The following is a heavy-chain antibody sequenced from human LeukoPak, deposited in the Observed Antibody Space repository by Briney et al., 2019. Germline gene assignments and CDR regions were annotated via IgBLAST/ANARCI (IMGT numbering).Heavy chain of an antibody. CDR2: IYYSGST. V-gene: IGHV4-59*01. CDR1: GGSISSYY. Sequence: SETLSLTCTVSGGSISSYYWSWIRQPPGTGLEWIGYIYYSGSTNYNPSLKSRVTISVDTSKNQFSLKLSSVTAADTAVYYCARVHPDTHDAFDIWGQGTMVTVSS. J-gene: IGHJ3*02. CDR3: ARVHPDTHDAFDI.